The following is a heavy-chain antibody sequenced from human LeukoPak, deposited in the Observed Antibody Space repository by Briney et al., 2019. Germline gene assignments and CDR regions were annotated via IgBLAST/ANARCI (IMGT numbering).Heavy chain of an antibody. CDR3: ARDAGQMTTQNH. CDR1: GFTFSSYA. V-gene: IGHV3-30*04. J-gene: IGHJ5*02. D-gene: IGHD4-11*01. CDR2: ISYDGSNK. Sequence: SGGSLRLSCAASGFTFSSYAMYWVRQAPGKGLEWVAVISYDGSNKYYADSVKGRFTISRDNSKNTLYLQMNSLRAEDTAVYYCARDAGQMTTQNHWGQGTLVTVSS.